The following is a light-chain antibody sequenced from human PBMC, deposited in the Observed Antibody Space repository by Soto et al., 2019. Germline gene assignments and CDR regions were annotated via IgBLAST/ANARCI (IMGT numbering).Light chain of an antibody. J-gene: IGLJ1*01. Sequence: QCPRNQPASVSGSPGQSITISCTGTTSDFRFYNYVSWYQHHPGKAPKLLIYEVTKRHSGVSNRFSGSKSGNTASLTISGLQAEDEADYYCSSYTSSTDYVFGTGTKVTVL. CDR2: EVT. CDR3: SSYTSSTDYV. CDR1: TSDFRFYNY. V-gene: IGLV2-14*01.